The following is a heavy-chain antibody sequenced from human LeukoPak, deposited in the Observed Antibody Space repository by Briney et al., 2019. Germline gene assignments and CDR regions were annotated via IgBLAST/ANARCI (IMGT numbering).Heavy chain of an antibody. J-gene: IGHJ4*02. CDR2: FYQSGIS. CDR3: AACASGSCYSGAPFDH. Sequence: RTSETLSLTCTVSGVSIKSGDYSWSWIRQPPGKGLEWIVFFYQSGISSNNPSLKSPVTITLDTSKNPISLKLTPVPAADTALYFCAACASGSCYSGAPFDHWGQGALVTVSS. CDR1: GVSIKSGDYS. V-gene: IGHV4-30-2*01. D-gene: IGHD2-15*01.